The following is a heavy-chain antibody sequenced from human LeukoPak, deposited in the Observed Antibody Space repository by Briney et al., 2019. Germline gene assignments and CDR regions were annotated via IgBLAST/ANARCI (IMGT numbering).Heavy chain of an antibody. Sequence: PSETLSLTCTVSGGSISGNYWSWIRQPAGKGLEWIGRIYSSGSTNYNPSLKGRVTMSVDPSKNQLSLKLSSVTAADTAVYFCVRGAFGGVIVSWGQGTLVTVSS. V-gene: IGHV4-4*07. J-gene: IGHJ5*02. CDR1: GGSISGNY. D-gene: IGHD3-16*02. CDR2: IYSSGST. CDR3: VRGAFGGVIVS.